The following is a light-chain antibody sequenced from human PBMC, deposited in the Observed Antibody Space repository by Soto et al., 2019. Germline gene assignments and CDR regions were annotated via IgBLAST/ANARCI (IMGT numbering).Light chain of an antibody. V-gene: IGKV3-15*01. CDR1: QSVSSS. CDR3: QQYNNWPLT. J-gene: IGKJ4*01. CDR2: GTS. Sequence: EVVLKQSPGTLSLSPGERATLSCRAGQSVSSSFLVWYQQKPGQAPRLLIYGTSTRATGIPPRFSGSGSGTEFTLTISSLQSEDFAVYFCQQYNNWPLTFGGGTKVDIK.